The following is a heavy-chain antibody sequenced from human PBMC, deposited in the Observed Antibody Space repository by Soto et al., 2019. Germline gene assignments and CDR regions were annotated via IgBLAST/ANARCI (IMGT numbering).Heavy chain of an antibody. CDR2: IYYSGST. CDR1: VGSVSSGSYY. V-gene: IGHV4-61*01. D-gene: IGHD4-17*01. J-gene: IGHJ4*02. CDR3: ARVNYGDYPFFFDY. Sequence: SETLSLTCTGSVGSVSSGSYYWSWIRPPPGKGLEWIGYIYYSGSTNYNPSLKSRVTISVDTSKNQFSLKLSSVTAADTAVYYCARVNYGDYPFFFDYWGQGTLVTVSS.